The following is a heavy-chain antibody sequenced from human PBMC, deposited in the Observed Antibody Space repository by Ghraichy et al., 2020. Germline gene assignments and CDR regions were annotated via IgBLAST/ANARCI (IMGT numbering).Heavy chain of an antibody. CDR1: GFTFDDYA. CDR2: ISWNSGSI. Sequence: GGSLRLSCAASGFTFDDYAMHWVRQAPGKGLEWVSGISWNSGSIGYADSVKGRFTISRDNAKNSLYLQMNSLRAEDTALYYCAKDLGDSYYYYGMDVWGQGTTVTVSS. CDR3: AKDLGDSYYYYGMDV. J-gene: IGHJ6*02. V-gene: IGHV3-9*01.